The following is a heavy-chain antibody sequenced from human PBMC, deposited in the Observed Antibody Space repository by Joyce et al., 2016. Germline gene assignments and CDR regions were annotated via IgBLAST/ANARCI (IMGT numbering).Heavy chain of an antibody. CDR2: IIPIFGTA. V-gene: IGHV1-69*01. D-gene: IGHD1-1*01. J-gene: IGHJ6*02. CDR1: GGTFGSSA. CDR3: ATDRGIEVRHRHNYYFYGMDV. Sequence: QVQVVQSRAEVKQPGTSVKVSCKATGGTFGSSAISWVRQAPGQGPEGTGGIIPIFGTANYAHNFQGRVTITADESTSTAYMELSSVRSEDTAVYYCATDRGIEVRHRHNYYFYGMDVWGQGTTVTVSS.